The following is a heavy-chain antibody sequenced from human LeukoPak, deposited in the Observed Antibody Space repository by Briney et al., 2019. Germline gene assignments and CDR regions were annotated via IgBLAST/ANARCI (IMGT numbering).Heavy chain of an antibody. CDR3: ATSTSMAVAGHYYFYGMDV. CDR2: IYPGDSDT. D-gene: IGHD6-19*01. Sequence: GESLQISCQGSGYSFTSYWIGWVRQMPGKGLEWMGIIYPGDSDTRYSPSFQGQVTISADKSISTAYPQWSSLRASDTAMYYCATSTSMAVAGHYYFYGMDVWGQGTTVTVSS. J-gene: IGHJ6*02. V-gene: IGHV5-51*01. CDR1: GYSFTSYW.